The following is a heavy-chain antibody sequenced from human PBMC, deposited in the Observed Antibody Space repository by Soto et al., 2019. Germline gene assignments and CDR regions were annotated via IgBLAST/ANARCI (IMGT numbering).Heavy chain of an antibody. CDR1: GYTFTSYG. V-gene: IGHV1-18*01. CDR3: ARDSPTVDFWSGTLAY. Sequence: GASVKVSCKASGYTFTSYGISWVRQAPGQGLEWMGWISAYNGNTNYAQKLQGRVTMTTDTSTSTAYMELRSLRSDDTAVYYCARDSPTVDFWSGTLAYWGQGTLVTVSS. J-gene: IGHJ4*02. D-gene: IGHD3-3*01. CDR2: ISAYNGNT.